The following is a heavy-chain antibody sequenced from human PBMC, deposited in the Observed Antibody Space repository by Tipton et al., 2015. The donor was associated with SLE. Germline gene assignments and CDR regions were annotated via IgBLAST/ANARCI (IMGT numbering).Heavy chain of an antibody. D-gene: IGHD1-26*01. J-gene: IGHJ4*02. CDR1: GFTFTDSY. CDR3: ARDQVGVGDFDY. V-gene: IGHV4-59*12. Sequence: LRLSCAASGFTFTDSYMTWIRQAPGKGLEWIGSIYFSGSPYYESSLKSRVTISVDTSKNQFSLKLSSVTAADTAVYYCARDQVGVGDFDYWGQGTLVTVSS. CDR2: IYFSGSP.